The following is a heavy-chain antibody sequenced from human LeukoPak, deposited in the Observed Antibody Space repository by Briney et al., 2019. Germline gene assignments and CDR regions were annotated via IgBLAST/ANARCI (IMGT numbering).Heavy chain of an antibody. D-gene: IGHD2-21*01. J-gene: IGHJ4*02. CDR3: AKSDCGSDGCKLYNY. CDR2: ISSSSSYI. CDR1: GFTFSSYS. V-gene: IGHV3-21*01. Sequence: GGSLRLSCAASGFTFSSYSMNWVRQAPGKGLEWVSSISSSSSYIYYADSVKGRFTISRDNAKNSLYLQMNSLRAEATAIYYCAKSDCGSDGCKLYNYWAQGTQVTVSS.